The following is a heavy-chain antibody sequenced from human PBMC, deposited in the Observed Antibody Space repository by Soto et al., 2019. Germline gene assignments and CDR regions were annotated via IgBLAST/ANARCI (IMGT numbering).Heavy chain of an antibody. J-gene: IGHJ5*02. D-gene: IGHD5-12*01. CDR3: AKDVEKYSGYGALDP. CDR1: GFTFSSYA. CDR2: ISGSGGST. Sequence: TGGSLRLSCAASGFTFSSYAMSWVRQAPGKGLEWVSAISGSGGSTYYADSVKGRFTISRDNSKNTLYLQMNSLRAEDTAVYYCAKDVEKYSGYGALDPWGQGTLVTVSS. V-gene: IGHV3-23*01.